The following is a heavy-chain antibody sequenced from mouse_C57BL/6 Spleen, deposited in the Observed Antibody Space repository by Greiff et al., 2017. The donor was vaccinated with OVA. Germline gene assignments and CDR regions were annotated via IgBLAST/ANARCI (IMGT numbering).Heavy chain of an antibody. CDR2: FYPGSGNP. CDR3: ARSYYGNYDYAMDY. D-gene: IGHD2-10*01. J-gene: IGHJ4*01. V-gene: IGHV1-76*01. Sequence: QVQLQQSGAELVRPGASVKLSCKASGYTFTDYYINWVKQRPGQGLEWIARFYPGSGNPYYNEKFKGKATLTAEKSSSTAYMQLSSLTSEDSAVYFCARSYYGNYDYAMDYWGQGTSVTVSS. CDR1: GYTFTDYY.